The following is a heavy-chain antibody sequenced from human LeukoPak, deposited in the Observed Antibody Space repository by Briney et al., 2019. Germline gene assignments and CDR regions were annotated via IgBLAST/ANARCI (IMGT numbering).Heavy chain of an antibody. CDR1: GYTFTSYG. V-gene: IGHV1-18*01. J-gene: IGHJ3*02. CDR3: ARDLGYGDYGDAFDI. Sequence: ASEKVSCKASGYTFTSYGISWVRQAPGQGLEWMGWISAYNGNTNYAQKLQGRVTMTTDTSTSTAYMELRSLRSDDTAVYYCARDLGYGDYGDAFDIWGQGTMVTVSS. CDR2: ISAYNGNT. D-gene: IGHD4-17*01.